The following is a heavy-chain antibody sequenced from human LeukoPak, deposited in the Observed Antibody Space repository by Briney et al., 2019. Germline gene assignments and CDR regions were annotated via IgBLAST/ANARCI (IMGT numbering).Heavy chain of an antibody. J-gene: IGHJ5*02. D-gene: IGHD3-3*01. CDR3: ARATYYDFWSGYSWVNWFDP. Sequence: GGSLRLSCAASGFTFSIYAMSWVRQAPGKGLEWVSSISSSSSYIYYADSVKGRFTISRDNAKNSLYLQMNSLRAEDTAVYYCARATYYDFWSGYSWVNWFDPWGQGTLVTVSS. CDR1: GFTFSIYA. V-gene: IGHV3-21*01. CDR2: ISSSSSYI.